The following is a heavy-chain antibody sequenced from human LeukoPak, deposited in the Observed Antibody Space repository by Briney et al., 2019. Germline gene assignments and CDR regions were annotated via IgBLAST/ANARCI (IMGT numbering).Heavy chain of an antibody. CDR2: IRNKANSDTT. V-gene: IGHV3-72*01. D-gene: IGHD3-16*01. CDR1: GFSFSDHY. CDR3: ARVLGRTSGDLGGHFGY. Sequence: GGSLRLSCSASGFSFSDHYMDWVRQAPGKGLEWVGRIRNKANSDTTQYAASVQGRFSISRDDSKNSLYLQINSLKTEDTAVYYCARVLGRTSGDLGGHFGYWGQGTLVTVSS. J-gene: IGHJ4*02.